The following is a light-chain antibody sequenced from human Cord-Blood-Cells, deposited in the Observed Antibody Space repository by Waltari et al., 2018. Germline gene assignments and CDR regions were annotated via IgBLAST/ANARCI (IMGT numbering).Light chain of an antibody. Sequence: DIQMTQSPSTLSASVGDRVTITCRASQSISSWLDWYQQKPGKAPKLLIYAASSLESGVPSRFSGSGSGTDFTLTISSLQPDDFATYYCQQNYSNPLTFGQGTKVEIK. CDR1: QSISSW. CDR3: QQNYSNPLT. CDR2: AAS. V-gene: IGKV1-5*01. J-gene: IGKJ4*01.